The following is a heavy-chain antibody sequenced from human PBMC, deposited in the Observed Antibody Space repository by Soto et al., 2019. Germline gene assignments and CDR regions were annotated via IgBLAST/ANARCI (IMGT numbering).Heavy chain of an antibody. CDR1: GFTFSNAW. V-gene: IGHV3-15*01. CDR2: IKSKTDGGTT. D-gene: IGHD1-7*01. Sequence: PGGSLRLSCAASGFTFSNAWMSWVRQAPGKGLEWVGRIKSKTDGGTTDYAAPVKGRFTISRDDSKNTLYLQMNSLKTEDTAVYYCTTDNWNYVSRYYYYGMDVWGQGTTVTVSS. J-gene: IGHJ6*02. CDR3: TTDNWNYVSRYYYYGMDV.